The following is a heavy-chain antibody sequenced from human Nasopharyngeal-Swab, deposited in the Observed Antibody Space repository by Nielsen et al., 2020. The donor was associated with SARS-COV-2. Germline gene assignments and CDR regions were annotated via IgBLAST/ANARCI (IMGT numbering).Heavy chain of an antibody. CDR3: AASSPMAVAGTQFDF. J-gene: IGHJ4*02. CDR2: IDYSGST. Sequence: SETLSLACTVSGGPISSYYWSWIRQPPGKGPEWIGYIDYSGSTNYNPSLKSRVTISIDTSKNDFSLKLSSVTAADTAVYYCAASSPMAVAGTQFDFWGQGILVTVSS. CDR1: GGPISSYY. D-gene: IGHD6-19*01. V-gene: IGHV4-59*01.